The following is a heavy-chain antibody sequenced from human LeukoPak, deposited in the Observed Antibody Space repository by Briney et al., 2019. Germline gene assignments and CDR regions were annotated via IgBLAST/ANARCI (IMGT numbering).Heavy chain of an antibody. Sequence: GGSLRLSCAASGLSFSTSWMHWVRHTPEKGLVWVSRINSDGSNTIYADSVKGRFTISRDNAKNTLFLQMNSLRAEDTAVYYCARDRYYTLDYWGQGTLVTVSS. CDR2: INSDGSNT. CDR3: ARDRYYTLDY. D-gene: IGHD3-3*01. J-gene: IGHJ4*02. V-gene: IGHV3-74*01. CDR1: GLSFSTSW.